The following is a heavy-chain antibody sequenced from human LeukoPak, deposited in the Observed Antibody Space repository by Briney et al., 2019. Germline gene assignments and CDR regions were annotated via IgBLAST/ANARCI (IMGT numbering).Heavy chain of an antibody. CDR2: INWNGGST. CDR3: ARDRISHYYDSSGYRASYMDV. CDR1: GFTFDDYG. V-gene: IGHV3-20*04. D-gene: IGHD3-22*01. Sequence: GGSLRLSCAASGFTFDDYGMGWVRQAPGKGLEWVSGINWNGGSTGYADSVKGRFTISRDNAKNSLYLQMNSLRAEDTALYYCARDRISHYYDSSGYRASYMDVWGKGTTVTVSS. J-gene: IGHJ6*03.